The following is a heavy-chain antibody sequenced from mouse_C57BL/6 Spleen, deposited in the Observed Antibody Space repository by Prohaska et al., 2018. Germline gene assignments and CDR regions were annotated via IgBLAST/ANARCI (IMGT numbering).Heavy chain of an antibody. CDR1: GYAFTNYL. Sequence: QVQLQQSGAELVRPGTSVKVSCKASGYAFTNYLIEWVKQKPGQGLEWIGVIKPGSGGTNYNEKSKGKATLTADKSASTAYMQLSSLTSEDSAVYFCARSSRWLPLDYWGQGTTLTVSS. V-gene: IGHV1-54*01. CDR2: IKPGSGGT. J-gene: IGHJ2*01. CDR3: ARSSRWLPLDY. D-gene: IGHD2-3*01.